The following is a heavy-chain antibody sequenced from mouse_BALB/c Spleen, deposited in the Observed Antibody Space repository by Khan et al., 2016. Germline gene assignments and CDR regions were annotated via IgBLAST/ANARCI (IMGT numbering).Heavy chain of an antibody. D-gene: IGHD1-1*01. J-gene: IGHJ2*01. CDR1: GYAFTNFL. CDR2: SNPGSGGT. CDR3: ALYGPIDY. V-gene: IGHV1-54*01. Sequence: QVRLQQSVAELVRPGTSVKVSCKASGYAFTNFLIQCVKQMPGQGREWGGVSNPGSGGTKYNVKCKDKAKLTADKHSSTAYMTLSRMTSDDSAVYFCALYGPIDYCGQGTTLTVSS.